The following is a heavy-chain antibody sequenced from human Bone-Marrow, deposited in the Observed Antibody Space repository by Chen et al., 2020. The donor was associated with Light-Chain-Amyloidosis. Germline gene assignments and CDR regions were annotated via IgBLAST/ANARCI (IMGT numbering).Heavy chain of an antibody. CDR1: GYSFIDYY. V-gene: IGHV1-69-2*01. Sequence: EVQLIQSGAEMKKPGATVKVSCRISGYSFIDYYMHWVRRAPGKGLEWVGLVDPQDGEPIYARKVQDRVTITADTSTGTGYMELSSLTSEDTAVYYCALDRDREAVGTYIDYWGQGTLVTVSS. CDR2: VDPQDGEP. J-gene: IGHJ4*01. CDR3: ALDRDREAVGTYIDY. D-gene: IGHD6-19*01.